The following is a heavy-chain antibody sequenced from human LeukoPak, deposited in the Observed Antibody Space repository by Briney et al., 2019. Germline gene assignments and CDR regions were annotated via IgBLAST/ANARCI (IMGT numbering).Heavy chain of an antibody. CDR3: ARVLGYCSGGSCPVTDAFDI. CDR1: GGSFSGYY. CDR2: INHSGST. V-gene: IGHV4-34*01. Sequence: SETLSLTCAVYGGSFSGYYWSWIRQPPGKGLEWIGEINHSGSTNYNPSLKSRVTISVDTSKNQFSLKLSSVTAADTAVYYCARVLGYCSGGSCPVTDAFDIWGQGTMVTVSS. D-gene: IGHD2-15*01. J-gene: IGHJ3*02.